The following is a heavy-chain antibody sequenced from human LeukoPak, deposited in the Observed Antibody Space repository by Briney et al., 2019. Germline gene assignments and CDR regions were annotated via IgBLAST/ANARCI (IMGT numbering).Heavy chain of an antibody. D-gene: IGHD1-7*01. CDR2: IRFTGSYI. V-gene: IGHV3-21*04. CDR1: GFTFSSYS. CDR3: ARQLTGTTRDDWFDP. J-gene: IGHJ5*02. Sequence: GGSLRLSCAASGFTFSSYSMNWVRQAPGRGLEWVSSIRFTGSYIYYADSVKGRFTISRDNAKNSLYLQMNSLRAEDTAVYYCARQLTGTTRDDWFDPWGQGTLVTVSS.